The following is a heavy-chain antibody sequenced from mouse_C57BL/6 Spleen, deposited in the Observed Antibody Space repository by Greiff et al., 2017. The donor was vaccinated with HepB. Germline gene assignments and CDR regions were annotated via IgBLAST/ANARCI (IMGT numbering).Heavy chain of an antibody. CDR3: ARRLLRNYAMDY. D-gene: IGHD2-3*01. J-gene: IGHJ4*01. CDR1: GYAFSSYW. CDR2: IYPGDGDT. Sequence: VKLMESGAELVKPGASVKISCKASGYAFSSYWMNWVKQRPGKGLEWIGQIYPGDGDTNYNGKFKGKATLTADKSSSTAYMQLSSLTSEDSAVYFCARRLLRNYAMDYWGQGTSVTVSS. V-gene: IGHV1-80*01.